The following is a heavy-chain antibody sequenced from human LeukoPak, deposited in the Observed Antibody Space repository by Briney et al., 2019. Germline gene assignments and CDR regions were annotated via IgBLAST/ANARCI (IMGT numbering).Heavy chain of an antibody. Sequence: SETLSLTCAVYGGSFSGYYWSWIRKPPGKGLEWIGEINHSGSTNYNPSLKSRVTISVDTSKKQFSMKLRSVTAADTAVYYCARGTPAGYCSGGSCYSIDYWGQGTLVTVSS. CDR1: GGSFSGYY. V-gene: IGHV4-34*01. J-gene: IGHJ4*02. CDR2: INHSGST. CDR3: ARGTPAGYCSGGSCYSIDY. D-gene: IGHD2-15*01.